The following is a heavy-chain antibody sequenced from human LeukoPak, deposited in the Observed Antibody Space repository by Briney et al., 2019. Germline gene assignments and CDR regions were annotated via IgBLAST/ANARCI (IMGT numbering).Heavy chain of an antibody. J-gene: IGHJ4*02. CDR1: GGSISSYY. Sequence: SETLSLTCTVSGGSISSYYWSWIRQPLGKGLEWIGYIYYSGSTNYNPSLKSRVTISVDTSKNQFSLKLSSVTAADTAVYYCAREIGDYYDSSGYSFFDYWGQGTLVTVSS. CDR2: IYYSGST. CDR3: AREIGDYYDSSGYSFFDY. D-gene: IGHD3-22*01. V-gene: IGHV4-59*01.